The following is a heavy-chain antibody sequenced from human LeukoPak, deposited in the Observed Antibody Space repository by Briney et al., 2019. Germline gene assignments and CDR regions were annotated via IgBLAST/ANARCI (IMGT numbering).Heavy chain of an antibody. D-gene: IGHD3-16*01. V-gene: IGHV3-30*18. Sequence: GGSPRLSCAASGFTFSNAWLNWVRQAPGKGLEWVAVISYDGSNKYYADSVEGRFTIYRDNSKNTLYLQMNSLRVEDTAVYYCTKGVLGGTQSVSAGLDSWCEGTLVTASS. CDR2: ISYDGSNK. CDR3: TKGVLGGTQSVSAGLDS. J-gene: IGHJ4*02. CDR1: GFTFSNAW.